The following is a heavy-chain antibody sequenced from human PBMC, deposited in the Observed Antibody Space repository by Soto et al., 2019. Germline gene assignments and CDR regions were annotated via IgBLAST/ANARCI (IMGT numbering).Heavy chain of an antibody. J-gene: IGHJ5*02. CDR2: IYHAGTD. CDR3: ARDYLDSSDYITKRFDP. Sequence: SETLSLTCGVSGDSISNSRFYWALIRQPPGEGLEWIGSIYHAGTDYYNPSLKSRVTISVDTSNNQYPLKVTPGTADAAALYYCARDYLDSSDYITKRFDPWGKGTLVTASS. CDR1: GDSISNSRFY. D-gene: IGHD3-22*01. V-gene: IGHV4-39*01.